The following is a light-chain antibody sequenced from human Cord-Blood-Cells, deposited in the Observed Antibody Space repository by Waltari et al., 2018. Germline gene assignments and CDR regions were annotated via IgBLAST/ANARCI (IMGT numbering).Light chain of an antibody. CDR3: MQLIEFPFT. CDR1: QSLLDSDDGNTY. Sequence: DIVMTQTPLSLPVTPGVPASISCRSSQSLLDSDDGNTYWDWYLQKPGQSPQLLISTLSYRASGVPDRFSGSGSGTDFTLKISRVEAEDVGVYYCMQLIEFPFTFGPGTKVDIK. CDR2: TLS. J-gene: IGKJ3*01. V-gene: IGKV2-40*01.